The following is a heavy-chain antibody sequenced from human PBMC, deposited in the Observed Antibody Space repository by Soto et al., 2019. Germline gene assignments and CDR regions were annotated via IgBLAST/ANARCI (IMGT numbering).Heavy chain of an antibody. Sequence: PGGSLRLSCAASGFTFSSYSMNWVRQAPGKGLEWVSSISTSGRYISYADSVKGRFTISRDNAKNSLDLQMNSLTAEDTAVYFCARSHGSSGNGAFDIWGQGTMVTV. CDR2: ISTSGRYI. D-gene: IGHD6-13*01. CDR3: ARSHGSSGNGAFDI. V-gene: IGHV3-21*01. J-gene: IGHJ3*02. CDR1: GFTFSSYS.